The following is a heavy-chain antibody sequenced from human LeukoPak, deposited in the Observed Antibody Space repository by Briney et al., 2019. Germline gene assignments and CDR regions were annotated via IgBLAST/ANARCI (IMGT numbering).Heavy chain of an antibody. V-gene: IGHV3-74*01. Sequence: PGGSLRLSCVGSGFTFSNYWVHWVRQVPGEGLVWVSRINVEGSRTDYADSVRGRFTISRDNVKNTLYLQMNSLTAEDTAACYCVRSMSGRNDLWGQGTLVTVSS. CDR1: GFTFSNYW. CDR3: VRSMSGRNDL. CDR2: INVEGSRT. D-gene: IGHD3-3*01. J-gene: IGHJ5*02.